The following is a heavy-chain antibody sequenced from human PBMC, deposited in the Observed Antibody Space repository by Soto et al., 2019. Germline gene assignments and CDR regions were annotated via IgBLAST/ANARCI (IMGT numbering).Heavy chain of an antibody. D-gene: IGHD4-4*01. CDR3: ASPIDVTTVTHRAYYYYGMDV. CDR2: IIPIFGTA. J-gene: IGHJ6*02. Sequence: QVQLVQSGAEVKKPGSSVKVSCKASGGTFSSYAISWVRQAPGQGLEWMGGIIPIFGTANYTQKFQGRVTITADKSTSTAYMELSSLRSEDTAVYYCASPIDVTTVTHRAYYYYGMDVWGQGTTVTVSS. CDR1: GGTFSSYA. V-gene: IGHV1-69*06.